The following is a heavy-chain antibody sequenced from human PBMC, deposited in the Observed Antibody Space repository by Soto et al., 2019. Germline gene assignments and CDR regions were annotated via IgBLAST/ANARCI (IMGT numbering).Heavy chain of an antibody. CDR1: GYDITTYG. V-gene: IGHV1-18*01. Sequence: QVQLVQSAAEMKKPGASVRISCKASGYDITTYGINWVRQAPGQGLELMGWINPHNGNTNYAQNFQGRVTLITDTCRRTAYFELPSLRSAETAVYYSPRSGFAWITGTSITNYSFASCGQRNLVSVSS. J-gene: IGHJ5*01. CDR3: PRSGFAWITGTSITNYSFAS. D-gene: IGHD1-20*01. CDR2: INPHNGNT.